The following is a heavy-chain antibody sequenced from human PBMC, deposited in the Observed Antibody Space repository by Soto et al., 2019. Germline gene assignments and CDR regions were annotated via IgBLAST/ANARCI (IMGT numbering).Heavy chain of an antibody. Sequence: PGESLKISCKGSGYSFTRYWIGWVRQVPGKGLEWMGIIYPGDSDTRYSPSFQGQVTISADKSISTAYLQWSSLKASDTAMYYCARHGPYYDFWSGSADYGMDVWGQGTTVTVSS. CDR2: IYPGDSDT. D-gene: IGHD3-3*01. CDR3: ARHGPYYDFWSGSADYGMDV. CDR1: GYSFTRYW. V-gene: IGHV5-51*01. J-gene: IGHJ6*02.